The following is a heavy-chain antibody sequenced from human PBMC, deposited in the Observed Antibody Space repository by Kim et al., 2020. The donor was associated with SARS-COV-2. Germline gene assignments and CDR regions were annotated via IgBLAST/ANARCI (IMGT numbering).Heavy chain of an antibody. V-gene: IGHV3-9*01. CDR3: AKGAGSYDFDY. D-gene: IGHD5-18*01. CDR2: ISWNSGSI. Sequence: GGSLRLSCAASGFTFDDYAMHWVRQAPGKGLEWVSGISWNSGSIGYADSVKGRFTISRDNAKNSLYLQMNSLRAEDTALYYCAKGAGSYDFDYWGQGTLV. J-gene: IGHJ4*02. CDR1: GFTFDDYA.